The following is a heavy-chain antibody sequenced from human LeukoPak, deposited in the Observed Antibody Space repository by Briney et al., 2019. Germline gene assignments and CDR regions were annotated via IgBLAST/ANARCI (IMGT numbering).Heavy chain of an antibody. D-gene: IGHD6-6*01. CDR2: INSDGTST. CDR1: GFTFSSYW. J-gene: IGHJ6*02. Sequence: GGSLTLSCAAFGFTFSSYWIHWVRQAPGEGPVWVSRINSDGTSTTYADPVKGRFTISRDSAKNTVYLQMNSLRAEDTAVYYCVRGGGADRPYGLDVWGQGTTVTVSS. CDR3: VRGGGADRPYGLDV. V-gene: IGHV3-74*01.